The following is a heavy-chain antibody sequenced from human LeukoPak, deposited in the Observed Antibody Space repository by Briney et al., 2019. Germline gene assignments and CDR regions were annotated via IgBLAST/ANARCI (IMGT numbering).Heavy chain of an antibody. D-gene: IGHD5-18*01. V-gene: IGHV4-59*08. J-gene: IGHJ3*01. CDR3: ARLQNRGFDYGYDDAFDV. CDR1: HGSISRYY. Sequence: PSETLSLTCIVSHGSISRYYWSWIRQPPGKGLEWIGHISYSGSTEYSPSLKSRVTISVDTSENQVSLKVTSVTAADTAVYYCARLQNRGFDYGYDDAFDVWGQGTMVTVSS. CDR2: ISYSGST.